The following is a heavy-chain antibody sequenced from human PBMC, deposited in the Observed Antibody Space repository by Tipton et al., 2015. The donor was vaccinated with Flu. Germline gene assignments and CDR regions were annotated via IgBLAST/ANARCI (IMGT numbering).Heavy chain of an antibody. CDR1: EFTSSSYW. Sequence: SLRLSCAASEFTSSSYWMHWVRQAPGKGLVWVSRINGEGSDTSYADSVKGRFTISRDNAKNTVYLQMNSLRAEDTAVYYCARGNRGYGFFACWGLGVLVPVSS. J-gene: IGHJ4*02. CDR2: INGEGSDT. V-gene: IGHV3-74*01. D-gene: IGHD1-14*01. CDR3: ARGNRGYGFFAC.